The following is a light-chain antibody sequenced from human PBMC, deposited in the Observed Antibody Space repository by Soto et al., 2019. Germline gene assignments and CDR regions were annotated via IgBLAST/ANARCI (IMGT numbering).Light chain of an antibody. Sequence: DIQMTQSPSSLSASVGDRVTITCRASQGISHYLAWYQQKPGKVPKLLIYAASTLQSGVPSRFSGSGSGTDFTLTISSLQPEDVATYCCQKYDHVPWTFGEGTKVEIK. V-gene: IGKV1-27*01. CDR3: QKYDHVPWT. CDR2: AAS. J-gene: IGKJ1*01. CDR1: QGISHY.